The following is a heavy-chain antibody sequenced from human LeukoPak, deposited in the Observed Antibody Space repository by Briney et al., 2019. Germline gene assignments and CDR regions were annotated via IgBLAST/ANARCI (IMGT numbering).Heavy chain of an antibody. CDR1: GFTFSSYS. V-gene: IGHV3-21*01. CDR2: ISSSSSYI. Sequence: GRSLRLSCVASGFTFSSYSMNWVRQAPGKGLEWVSSISSSSSYIYYADSVKGRFTISRDNAKNSLYLQMNSLRAEDTAVYYCARDGQSGFDYWGQGTLVTVSS. J-gene: IGHJ4*02. CDR3: ARDGQSGFDY.